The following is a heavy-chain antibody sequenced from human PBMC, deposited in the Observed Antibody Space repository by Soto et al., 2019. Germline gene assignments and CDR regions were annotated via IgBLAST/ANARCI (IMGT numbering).Heavy chain of an antibody. D-gene: IGHD3-3*01. J-gene: IGHJ3*02. CDR3: ARGLFWSGYWSSNWGRSHTSDAFDI. V-gene: IGHV4-39*07. CDR1: GGSISSSSYY. CDR2: IYHSGST. Sequence: WESLCLTCTVFGGSISSSSYYWGWIRQRPGKGLEGIGSIYHSGSTYYNPSLKSRVTISVDTSKNQFSLKLSSVTAADTAVYYCARGLFWSGYWSSNWGRSHTSDAFDIWGQGTMVTVSS.